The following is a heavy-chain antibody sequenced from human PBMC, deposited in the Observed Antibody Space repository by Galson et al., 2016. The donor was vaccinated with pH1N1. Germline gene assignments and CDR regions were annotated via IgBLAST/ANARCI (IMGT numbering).Heavy chain of an antibody. V-gene: IGHV3-74*01. J-gene: IGHJ5*02. CDR3: ARPRATALAYGFDP. CDR2: INIDGSTT. Sequence: SLRLSCAASGFTFSDYWMHWVRQAPGKGLVWVSHINIDGSTTVYADFVKGRFTISRDNARNTLFLQMNSLRAEDTGVYYCARPRATALAYGFDPWGQGTLVTVSS. CDR1: GFTFSDYW. D-gene: IGHD2-21*02.